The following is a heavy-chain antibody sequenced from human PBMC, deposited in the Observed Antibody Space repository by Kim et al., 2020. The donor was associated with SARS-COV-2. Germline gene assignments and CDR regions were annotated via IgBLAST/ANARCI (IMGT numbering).Heavy chain of an antibody. CDR3: ARGDGNLYGDYQGFDY. CDR1: GGSFSGYY. CDR2: INHSGST. Sequence: SETLSLTCAVYGGSFSGYYWSWIRQPPGKGLEWIGEINHSGSTNYNPSLKSRVTISVDTSKNQFSLKLSSVTAADTAVYYCARGDGNLYGDYQGFDYWGQGTLVTVSS. V-gene: IGHV4-34*01. D-gene: IGHD4-17*01. J-gene: IGHJ4*02.